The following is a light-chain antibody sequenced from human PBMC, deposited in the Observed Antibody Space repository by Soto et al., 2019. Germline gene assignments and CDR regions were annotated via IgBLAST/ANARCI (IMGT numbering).Light chain of an antibody. Sequence: QSVLTQPASVSGSPGQSITISCTGTSSDVGSYNLVSWYLQHPGKAPKLMIYEVSKRLSGVSNRFSDSKSGNTASLTISGLQAEDEADYYCCSYAGSRRVFGTGTKVTVL. CDR3: CSYAGSRRV. CDR2: EVS. J-gene: IGLJ1*01. V-gene: IGLV2-23*02. CDR1: SSDVGSYNL.